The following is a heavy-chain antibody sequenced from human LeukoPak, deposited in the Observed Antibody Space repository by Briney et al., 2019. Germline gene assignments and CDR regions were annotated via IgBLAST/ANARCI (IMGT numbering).Heavy chain of an antibody. V-gene: IGHV4-4*07. CDR3: ARHLRYFDWLWGNWFDP. CDR1: GGSISSYY. J-gene: IGHJ5*02. CDR2: IYTSGST. D-gene: IGHD3-9*01. Sequence: SETLSLTCTVSGGSISSYYWSWIRQPAGKGLEWIGRIYTSGSTNYNPSLKSRVTMSVDTSKNQFSLKLSSVTAADTAVYYCARHLRYFDWLWGNWFDPWGQGTLVTVSS.